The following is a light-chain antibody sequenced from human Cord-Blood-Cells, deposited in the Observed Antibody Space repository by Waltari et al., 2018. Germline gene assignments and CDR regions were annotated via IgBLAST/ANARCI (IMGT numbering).Light chain of an antibody. Sequence: QSVLTPPPSASGTSGQRVTISCSGSSSNIGSTTVNWYQQLPGTAPKLLIYSNNQRPSGVPDRFSGSKSGTSASLAISGLQSEDEADYYCAAWDDSLNGWVFGGGTKLTVL. CDR1: SSNIGSTT. V-gene: IGLV1-44*01. J-gene: IGLJ3*02. CDR2: SNN. CDR3: AAWDDSLNGWV.